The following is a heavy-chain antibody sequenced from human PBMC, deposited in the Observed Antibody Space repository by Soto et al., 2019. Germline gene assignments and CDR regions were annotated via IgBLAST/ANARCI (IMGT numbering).Heavy chain of an antibody. J-gene: IGHJ6*02. Sequence: PGGSLRLSCVASGFTFSSSQMNWVRQAPGKGLEWVSYISGTSTTIYYADSVKGRFTISRDNAKNSLYLQMNSLRAEDTAVYYCARDLRLGNYYYGMDVWRQGTTVAVSS. V-gene: IGHV3-48*03. CDR2: ISGTSTTI. CDR1: GFTFSSSQ. CDR3: ARDLRLGNYYYGMDV. D-gene: IGHD3-10*01.